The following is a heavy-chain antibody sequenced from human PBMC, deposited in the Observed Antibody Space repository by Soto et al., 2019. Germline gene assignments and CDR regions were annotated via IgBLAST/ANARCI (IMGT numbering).Heavy chain of an antibody. J-gene: IGHJ6*03. Sequence: SETLSLTCAVYGGSFSGYYWSWIRQPPGKGLEWIGEINHSGSTNYNPSLKSRVTISVDTSKNQFSLKLSSVTAADTAVYYCARGPSYMDVWGKGTTVTVSS. CDR3: ARGPSYMDV. CDR2: INHSGST. V-gene: IGHV4-34*01. CDR1: GGSFSGYY.